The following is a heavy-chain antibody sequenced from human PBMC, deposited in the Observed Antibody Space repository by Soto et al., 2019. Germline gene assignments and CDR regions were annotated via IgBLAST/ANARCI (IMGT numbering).Heavy chain of an antibody. D-gene: IGHD3-22*01. V-gene: IGHV3-7*01. CDR3: ARDFGTYYYDSSGYSHVI. Sequence: GGSLRLSCAASGFTFSSYWMSWVRQAPGKGLEWVANIRQDGSEKYYVDSVKGRFTISRDNAKNSLYLQMNSLRAEDTAVYYCARDFGTYYYDSSGYSHVIWGQGTLVTVSS. CDR1: GFTFSSYW. J-gene: IGHJ4*02. CDR2: IRQDGSEK.